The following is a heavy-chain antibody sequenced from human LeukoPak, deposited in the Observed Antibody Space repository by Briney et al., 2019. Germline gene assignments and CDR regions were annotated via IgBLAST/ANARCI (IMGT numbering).Heavy chain of an antibody. CDR3: ARDVPPYYYYDSSGYSGYYMDV. D-gene: IGHD3-22*01. J-gene: IGHJ6*03. CDR2: IYYSGST. V-gene: IGHV4-59*01. CDR1: GGSISSYY. Sequence: SETLSLTCTVSGGSISSYYWSWLRQPPGKGLEWIGYIYYSGSTNYNPSLKSRVTTSVDTSKNQFSLKLSSVTAADTAVYYCARDVPPYYYYDSSGYSGYYMDVWGKGTTVTVSS.